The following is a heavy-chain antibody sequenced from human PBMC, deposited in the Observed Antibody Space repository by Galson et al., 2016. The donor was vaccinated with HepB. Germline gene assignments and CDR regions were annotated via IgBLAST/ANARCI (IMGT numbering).Heavy chain of an antibody. CDR2: TSYDGSNK. CDR3: AKKGAAVTGPEYFPH. V-gene: IGHV3-30*18. J-gene: IGHJ1*01. D-gene: IGHD4-17*01. CDR1: GFTFSNYA. Sequence: SLRLSCAASGFTFSNYAMHWVRQAPGKGLEWVALTSYDGSNKFYADSVRGRFTISRDNSKNTLYLEINSLRADDTAVYYCAKKGAAVTGPEYFPHWGQGTLVIVSS.